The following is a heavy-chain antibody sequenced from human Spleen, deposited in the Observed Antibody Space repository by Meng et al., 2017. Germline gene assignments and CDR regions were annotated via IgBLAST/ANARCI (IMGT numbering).Heavy chain of an antibody. CDR1: GYSISSGYY. V-gene: IGHV4-61*01. Sequence: SETLSLTCTVSGYSISSGYYWGWIRQPPGKGLEWIGYIYYSGSTNYNPSLKSRVTISVDTSKNQFSLKLSSVTAADTAVYYCARVDTIVVVTASVGAFDIWGQGTMVTVSS. CDR2: IYYSGST. J-gene: IGHJ3*02. D-gene: IGHD2-21*02. CDR3: ARVDTIVVVTASVGAFDI.